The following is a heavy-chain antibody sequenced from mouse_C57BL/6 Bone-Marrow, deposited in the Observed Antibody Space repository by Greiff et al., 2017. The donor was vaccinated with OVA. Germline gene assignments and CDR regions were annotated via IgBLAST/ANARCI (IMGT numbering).Heavy chain of an antibody. CDR2: ISNGGGST. D-gene: IGHD1-1*01. CDR1: GFTFSDYY. Sequence: EVKVVESGGGLVQPGGSLKLSCAASGFTFSDYYMYWVRQTPEKRLEWVAYISNGGGSTYYPDTVKGRFTISRDNAKNTPYLQMSRLKSEDTAMYFCARHYVTTVAPYFDVWGTGTTVTVTS. J-gene: IGHJ1*03. CDR3: ARHYVTTVAPYFDV. V-gene: IGHV5-12*01.